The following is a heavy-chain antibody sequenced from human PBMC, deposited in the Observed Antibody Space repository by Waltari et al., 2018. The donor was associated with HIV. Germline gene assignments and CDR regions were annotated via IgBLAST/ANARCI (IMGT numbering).Heavy chain of an antibody. CDR2: INWNGDST. CDR1: GLTFVDYG. CDR3: AREFRTMLRGVIFAFDI. V-gene: IGHV3-20*04. D-gene: IGHD3-10*01. J-gene: IGHJ3*02. Sequence: EVQVVESGGGVVRPGGSLRLSCAAFGLTFVDYGVGWIRQGSGKGLEWVSCINWNGDSTDYAYSGKGRFTISRDNAKNSQYLQMSSLRAEDTALYYCAREFRTMLRGVIFAFDIWGQGTMVTVSS.